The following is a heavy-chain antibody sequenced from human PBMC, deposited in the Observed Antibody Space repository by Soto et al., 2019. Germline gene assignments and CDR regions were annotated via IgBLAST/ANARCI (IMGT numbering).Heavy chain of an antibody. CDR1: GFTFSSYW. J-gene: IGHJ4*02. D-gene: IGHD3-3*01. Sequence: GGSLRLSCAASGFTFSSYWMSWVRQAPGKGLEWVANIKQDGSEKYYVDSVKGRFTISRDNAKNSLYLQMNSLRAEDTAVYYCASLLGVVSHYFDYWGQGTLVTVSS. CDR3: ASLLGVVSHYFDY. V-gene: IGHV3-7*01. CDR2: IKQDGSEK.